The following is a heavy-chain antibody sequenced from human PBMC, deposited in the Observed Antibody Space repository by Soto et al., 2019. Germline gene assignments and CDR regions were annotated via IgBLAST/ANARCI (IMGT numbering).Heavy chain of an antibody. D-gene: IGHD2-2*01. CDR3: ASHRGVPAVPLTSSYY. J-gene: IGHJ4*02. V-gene: IGHV1-2*02. CDR1: GYTFTGYY. Sequence: ASVKVSCKASGYTFTGYYIHWVRQAPGQGPEWMGWIDPSSGGTNFAQKFQGRVTMTRDTSISTAYMELSRLRSDDAAVYYCASHRGVPAVPLTSSYYCGRGTLVTVSS. CDR2: IDPSSGGT.